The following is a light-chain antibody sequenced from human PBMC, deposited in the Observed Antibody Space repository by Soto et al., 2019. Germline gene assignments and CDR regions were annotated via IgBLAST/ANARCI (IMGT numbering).Light chain of an antibody. J-gene: IGKJ4*01. Sequence: DIQMTQSPSTLSASVGDRVTITCRASQSISSWLAWYQQKPGKAPNLLIYKASNLESGVPSRFSGSGSGTEFTLTISSLQPEDSATYYCQQYNSYPLNFGGGTKVDIK. CDR2: KAS. CDR1: QSISSW. CDR3: QQYNSYPLN. V-gene: IGKV1-5*03.